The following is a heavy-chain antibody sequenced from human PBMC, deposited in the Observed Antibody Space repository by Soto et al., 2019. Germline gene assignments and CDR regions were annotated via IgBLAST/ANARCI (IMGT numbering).Heavy chain of an antibody. Sequence: QVQLQESGPGLVKPSETLSLTCTVSGGSISSYYWSWIRQPPGKGLEWIGYIYYYGSTNYNPSLKSRVTISIDTSKNHLSLKLSSVTAADTAVYYCASSNITAAGFYYYGMDVWGRGTTVTVSS. CDR1: GGSISSYY. CDR2: IYYYGST. J-gene: IGHJ6*02. V-gene: IGHV4-59*01. D-gene: IGHD6-13*01. CDR3: ASSNITAAGFYYYGMDV.